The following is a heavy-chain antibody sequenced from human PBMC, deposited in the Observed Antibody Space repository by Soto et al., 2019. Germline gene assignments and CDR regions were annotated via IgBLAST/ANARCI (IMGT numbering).Heavy chain of an antibody. CDR3: ARTYYDFWSGYYYVSYFDY. J-gene: IGHJ4*02. CDR1: GGSISSYY. Sequence: SETLSLTCTVSGGSISSYYWSLIRQPPGKGLEWLGYIYYSGSTTYNPSLQSRVTISVDTSKNQFSLKLSSVTAADTAVYYWARTYYDFWSGYYYVSYFDYWGQGTMVTVSS. CDR2: IYYSGST. V-gene: IGHV4-59*01. D-gene: IGHD3-3*01.